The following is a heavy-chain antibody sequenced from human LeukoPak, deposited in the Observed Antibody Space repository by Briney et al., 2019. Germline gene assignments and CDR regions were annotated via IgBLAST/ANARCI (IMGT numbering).Heavy chain of an antibody. D-gene: IGHD2-2*01. CDR3: ARGGVPAAKFDP. Sequence: ASVKVSCKASGYTFTGYYMHWVRQAPGQGLEWMGWINPNGGGTNYAQKFQGWVTMTRDTSISTAYMELSRLRSDDTAVYYCARGGVPAAKFDPWGQGTLVTVSS. J-gene: IGHJ5*02. CDR2: INPNGGGT. CDR1: GYTFTGYY. V-gene: IGHV1-2*04.